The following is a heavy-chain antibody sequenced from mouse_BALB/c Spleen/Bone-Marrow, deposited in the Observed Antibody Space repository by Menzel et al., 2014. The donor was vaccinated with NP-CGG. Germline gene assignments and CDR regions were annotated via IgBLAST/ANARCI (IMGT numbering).Heavy chain of an antibody. CDR3: ARVQLLRSRFLDY. Sequence: VQLQQSGAELVKPGASVKLSCTASDFNFKDTYMHWVNQRPEQGLEWIGRIDPANGNTKYDPKFQGKATITADTSSNTAYLQLSSLTSEDTAVYYCARVQLLRSRFLDYWGQGTTLTVSS. V-gene: IGHV14-3*02. D-gene: IGHD1-1*01. CDR2: IDPANGNT. CDR1: DFNFKDTY. J-gene: IGHJ2*01.